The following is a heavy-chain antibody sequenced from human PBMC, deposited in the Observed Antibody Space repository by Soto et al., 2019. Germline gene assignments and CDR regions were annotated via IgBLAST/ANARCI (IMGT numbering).Heavy chain of an antibody. CDR1: GFPFRSYG. D-gene: IGHD3-9*01. Sequence: PGGSLRLSCATSGFPFRSYGMNCVRQARGQGLEWVSVIYRGGTTHYADSFQGRFTISRDSSKNTLYLHMYSLRAEDTAVYYCARLSAPTGSYDTAPLDYWGQGTLVTVSS. CDR3: ARLSAPTGSYDTAPLDY. J-gene: IGHJ4*02. CDR2: IYRGGTT. V-gene: IGHV3-53*01.